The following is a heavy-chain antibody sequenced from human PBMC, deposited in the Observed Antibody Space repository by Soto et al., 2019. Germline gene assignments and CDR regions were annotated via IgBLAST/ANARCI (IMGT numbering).Heavy chain of an antibody. J-gene: IGHJ3*02. CDR2: MNPNSGNT. CDR3: ARPWVRYSSSSGGHDAFDI. Sequence: ASVKVSCKASGYTFTSYDINWVRQATGQGLEWMGWMNPNSGNTGYAQKFQGRVTMARNTSISTAYMELSSLRSEDTAVYYCARPWVRYSSSSGGHDAFDIWGQGTMVTVS. D-gene: IGHD6-6*01. CDR1: GYTFTSYD. V-gene: IGHV1-8*01.